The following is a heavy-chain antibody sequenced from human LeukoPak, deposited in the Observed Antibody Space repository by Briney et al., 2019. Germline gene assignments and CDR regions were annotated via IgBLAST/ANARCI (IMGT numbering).Heavy chain of an antibody. CDR1: GYTLTSYG. D-gene: IGHD3-10*01. Sequence: ASVKVSCKASGYTLTSYGISWVRQAPGQGLEWMGWISAYNGNTNYAQKLQGRVTMTTDTSTSAAYMEMRSLRSDDTAVYYCARGNTMVRGVISPSVGAFDIWGQGTMVTVSS. CDR3: ARGNTMVRGVISPSVGAFDI. CDR2: ISAYNGNT. J-gene: IGHJ3*02. V-gene: IGHV1-18*01.